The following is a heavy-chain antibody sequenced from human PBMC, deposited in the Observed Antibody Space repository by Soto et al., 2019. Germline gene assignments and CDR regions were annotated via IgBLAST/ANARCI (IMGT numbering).Heavy chain of an antibody. D-gene: IGHD3-22*01. V-gene: IGHV1-69*13. Sequence: SVKVSCKASRGTFSSYAISWVRQAPGQGLEWMGGIIPILGTANYAQKFQGRVTITADESTSTAYMELSSLRSEDTAVYYCARETNTYYYDPQAFDIWGQGTMVTVSS. CDR3: ARETNTYYYDPQAFDI. CDR1: RGTFSSYA. CDR2: IIPILGTA. J-gene: IGHJ3*02.